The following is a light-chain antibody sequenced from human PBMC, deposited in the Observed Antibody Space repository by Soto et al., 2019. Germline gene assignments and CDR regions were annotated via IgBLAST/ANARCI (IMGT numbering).Light chain of an antibody. CDR3: MQGTHWPWT. CDR1: QSLVYSNGNAY. CDR2: QVS. Sequence: DAVLTQSPLSMPVTLGQPAAISCRSSQSLVYSNGNAYLIWFQQRPGQSPRRLIYQVSTRGAGVPDRCSGSGAGTYFPLTISRVEAEDVGLYYCMQGTHWPWTFGQGTKVEIK. V-gene: IGKV2-30*01. J-gene: IGKJ1*01.